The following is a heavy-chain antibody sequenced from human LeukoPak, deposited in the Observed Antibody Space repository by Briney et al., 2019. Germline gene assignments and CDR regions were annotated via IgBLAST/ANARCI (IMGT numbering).Heavy chain of an antibody. V-gene: IGHV3-7*03. CDR1: GFTFSRDW. CDR2: INQDGSEK. CDR3: ARDPLEWELTEDY. J-gene: IGHJ4*02. D-gene: IGHD1-26*01. Sequence: PGGSLRLSCAASGFTFSRDWMSWVRQAPGKGLERVAKINQDGSEKYYEDSGKGRFTNAKDNAQNSVYLQMNSLRAEDTAMYYCARDPLEWELTEDYRGQGTLVTVSS.